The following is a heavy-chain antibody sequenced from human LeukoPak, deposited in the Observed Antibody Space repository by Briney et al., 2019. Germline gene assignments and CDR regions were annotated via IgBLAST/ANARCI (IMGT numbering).Heavy chain of an antibody. CDR2: IYYSGST. V-gene: IGHV4-61*05. J-gene: IGHJ4*02. CDR3: ARARYSYGYS. D-gene: IGHD5-18*01. Sequence: SETLSLTCTVSGDSISSSSYYWGWIRQPPGKGLEWIGYIYYSGSTNYNPSLKSRVTISVDTPKNQFSLKLSSVTAADTAVYYCARARYSYGYSWGQGTLVTVSS. CDR1: GDSISSSSYY.